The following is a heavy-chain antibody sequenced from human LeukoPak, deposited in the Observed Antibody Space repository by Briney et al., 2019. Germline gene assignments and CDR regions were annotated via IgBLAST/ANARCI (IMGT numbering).Heavy chain of an antibody. Sequence: GGSLRLSCAASGFTFSGSTMLWVRQASGKGLEGVGRIRSKANSYATAYAASVNGRFTNSRDDSKNTAYLQMNSLKTEDTAVYYCTTFLYDYVWGSYGYWGQGTLVTVSS. CDR2: IRSKANSYAT. J-gene: IGHJ4*02. CDR1: GFTFSGST. D-gene: IGHD3-16*01. V-gene: IGHV3-73*01. CDR3: TTFLYDYVWGSYGY.